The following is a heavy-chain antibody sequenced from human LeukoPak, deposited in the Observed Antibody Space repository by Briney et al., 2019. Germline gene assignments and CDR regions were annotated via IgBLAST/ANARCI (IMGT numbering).Heavy chain of an antibody. J-gene: IGHJ6*02. CDR2: IYPGDSDT. CDR1: GYSFTSYW. V-gene: IGHV5-51*01. Sequence: GESLKISCKGSGYSFTSYWIGWVRQMPGKGLEWMGIIYPGDSDTRYRPSFQGQVTISADKSISTAYLQWSSLKASDTAMYYCARTNYGTYYYYGMDVWGQGTTVTVSS. CDR3: ARTNYGTYYYYGMDV. D-gene: IGHD3-10*01.